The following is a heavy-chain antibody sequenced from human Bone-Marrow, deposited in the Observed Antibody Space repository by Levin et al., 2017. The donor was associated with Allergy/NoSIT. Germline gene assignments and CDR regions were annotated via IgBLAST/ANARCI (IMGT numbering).Heavy chain of an antibody. CDR2: SYTSGNI. CDR1: GVSITSGSYY. D-gene: IGHD2-21*01. J-gene: IGHJ6*03. CDR3: ARVLQYSYYYTDV. V-gene: IGHV4-61*09. Sequence: PSETLSLTCTVSGVSITSGSYYWSWIRQPAGKGLEWIGHSYTSGNITYNPSLKSRVTISLDTSKNQFSLKLRSVTAAHPAVYYCARVLQYSYYYTDVWGKGTMVTVSS.